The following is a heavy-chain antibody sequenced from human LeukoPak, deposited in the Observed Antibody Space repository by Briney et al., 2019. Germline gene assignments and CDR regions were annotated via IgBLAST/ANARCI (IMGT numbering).Heavy chain of an antibody. CDR3: ARDAGMSSGSYYNAPTNFDY. J-gene: IGHJ4*02. CDR2: IYTSGST. CDR1: GGSFSGYY. V-gene: IGHV4-4*07. D-gene: IGHD3-10*01. Sequence: SETLSLTCAVYGGSFSGYYWSWIRQPAGKGLEWIGRIYTSGSTNYNPSLKSRVTMSVDTSKNQFSLKLSSVTAADTAVYYCARDAGMSSGSYYNAPTNFDYWGQGTLVTVSS.